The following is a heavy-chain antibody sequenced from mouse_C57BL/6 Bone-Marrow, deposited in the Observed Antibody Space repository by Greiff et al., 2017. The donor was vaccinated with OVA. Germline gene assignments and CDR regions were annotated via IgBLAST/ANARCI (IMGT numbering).Heavy chain of an antibody. D-gene: IGHD1-1*01. Sequence: EVKLMESGGDLVKPGGSLKLSCAASGFTFSSYGMSWVRQTPDKRLEWVATISSGGSYTYYPDSVKGRFTISRDNAKNTLYLQMSSLKSEDTAMDDGARRAVVEGCAYWGQGTLVTVSA. CDR2: ISSGGSYT. CDR1: GFTFSSYG. V-gene: IGHV5-6*02. J-gene: IGHJ3*01. CDR3: ARRAVVEGCAY.